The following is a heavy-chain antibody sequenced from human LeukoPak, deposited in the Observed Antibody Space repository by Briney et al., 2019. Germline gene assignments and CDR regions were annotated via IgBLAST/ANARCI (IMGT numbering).Heavy chain of an antibody. CDR3: ARGSYFDWLFTFDS. J-gene: IGHJ4*02. CDR2: IYYSGST. V-gene: IGHV4-31*03. Sequence: SQTLSLTCTVSGGSISSGGYYWSWIRQHPGKGLEWIGYIYYSGSTYYNPSLKSRVAISVDTSKNQFSLKLSSVTAADTAVYYCARGSYFDWLFTFDSWGQGTLVTVSS. D-gene: IGHD3-9*01. CDR1: GGSISSGGYY.